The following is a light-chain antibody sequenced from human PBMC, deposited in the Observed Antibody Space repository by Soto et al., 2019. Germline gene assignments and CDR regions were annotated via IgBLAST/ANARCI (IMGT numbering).Light chain of an antibody. CDR1: QSVRNNY. Sequence: EIVLTQSPGTLSSSPGEIATLSCRASQSVRNNYLAWYQQKPGQPPRFLIYDVSTRAAGIPDRFSGSGSGTDFTLTISRLEPEDFAVYYCQLYGSTPLTFGGGTKVEIE. CDR3: QLYGSTPLT. V-gene: IGKV3-20*01. CDR2: DVS. J-gene: IGKJ4*01.